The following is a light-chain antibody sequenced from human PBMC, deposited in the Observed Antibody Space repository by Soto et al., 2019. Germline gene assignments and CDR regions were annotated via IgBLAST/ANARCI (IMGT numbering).Light chain of an antibody. Sequence: QSVLTQPASVSGSPGQSITISCTGTSSDVGGYNYVSWYQQHPGKAPKLMIYEVSNRPSGVSNRFSGSKSGNTASLTISGLQAEDEADYYCRSYTSSSTGVFGGGTKLTVL. CDR3: RSYTSSSTGV. CDR2: EVS. V-gene: IGLV2-14*01. J-gene: IGLJ2*01. CDR1: SSDVGGYNY.